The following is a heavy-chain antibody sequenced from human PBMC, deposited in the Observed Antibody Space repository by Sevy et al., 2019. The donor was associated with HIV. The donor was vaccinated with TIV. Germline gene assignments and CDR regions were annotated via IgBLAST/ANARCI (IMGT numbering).Heavy chain of an antibody. Sequence: SETLSLICSVSGASVSAANDYWSWIRQPPGKGLEWIGNVFYFGSTNYNPSLKSRVTISLDTSKKQFSLKLNSVTAADKALYYCARDQYYDIGTGLYAMDVWGQGTTVTVSS. CDR2: VFYFGST. CDR3: ARDQYYDIGTGLYAMDV. CDR1: GASVSAANDY. D-gene: IGHD3-9*01. V-gene: IGHV4-61*01. J-gene: IGHJ6*02.